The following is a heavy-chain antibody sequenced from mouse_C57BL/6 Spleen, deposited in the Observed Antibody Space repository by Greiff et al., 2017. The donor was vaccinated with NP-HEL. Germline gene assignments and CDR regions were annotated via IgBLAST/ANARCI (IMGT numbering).Heavy chain of an antibody. V-gene: IGHV1-50*01. CDR2: IDPSDSYT. Sequence: LQESGAELVKPGASVKLSCKASGYTFTSYWMQWVKQRPGQGLEWIGEIDPSDSYTNYNQKFKGKATLTVDTSSSTAYMQLSSLTSEDSAVYYCARYYGSSYYFDYWGQGTTLTVSS. D-gene: IGHD1-1*01. J-gene: IGHJ2*01. CDR3: ARYYGSSYYFDY. CDR1: GYTFTSYW.